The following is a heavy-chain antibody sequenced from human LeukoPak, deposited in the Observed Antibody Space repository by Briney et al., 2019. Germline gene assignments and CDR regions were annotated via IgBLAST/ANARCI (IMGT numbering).Heavy chain of an antibody. CDR3: ARDNHDFWSGYYFYY. CDR1: GGSISSSSYY. J-gene: IGHJ4*02. Sequence: SETLSLTCTVSGGSISSSSYYWGWIRQPPGKGLEWSGSIYYSGSTYYNPSLKSRVTISVDTSKNQFSLKLSSVTAADTAVYYCARDNHDFWSGYYFYYWGQGTLVTVSS. D-gene: IGHD3-3*01. V-gene: IGHV4-39*07. CDR2: IYYSGST.